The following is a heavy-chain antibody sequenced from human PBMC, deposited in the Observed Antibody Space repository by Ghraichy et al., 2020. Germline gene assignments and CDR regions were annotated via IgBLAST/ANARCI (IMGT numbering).Heavy chain of an antibody. Sequence: GGSLRLSCAASGLTFTSYAMSWVRQAPGKGLEWVSTVSNSGRGTHHADSVRGRFTISRDNVKNMVYLYLTSLRVEDTAVYFCAKDRYGSVDGTRYFDFWGQGTLVTVSS. CDR1: GLTFTSYA. CDR2: VSNSGRGT. D-gene: IGHD5-24*01. CDR3: AKDRYGSVDGTRYFDF. J-gene: IGHJ4*01. V-gene: IGHV3-23*01.